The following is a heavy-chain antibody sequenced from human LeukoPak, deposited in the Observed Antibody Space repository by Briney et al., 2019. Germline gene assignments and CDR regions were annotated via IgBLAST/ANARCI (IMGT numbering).Heavy chain of an antibody. CDR1: GGTFSSYA. D-gene: IGHD3-16*01. J-gene: IGHJ6*02. Sequence: SVKVSCKASGGTFSSYAISWVRQAPGQGLEWMGGIIPIFGTANYAQKFQGRVTITADESTSTAYMELSSLRAEDTAVYYCARDDRGGYDYVSPHYYGMDVWGQGTTVTVSS. CDR3: ARDDRGGYDYVSPHYYGMDV. V-gene: IGHV1-69*01. CDR2: IIPIFGTA.